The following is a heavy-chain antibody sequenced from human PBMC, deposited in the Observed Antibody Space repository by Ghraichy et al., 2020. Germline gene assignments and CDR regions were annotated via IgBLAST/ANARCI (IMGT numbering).Heavy chain of an antibody. Sequence: SETLSLTCTVSGGSISSYYWSWIRQPPGKGLEWIGYIYYSGSTNYNPSLKSRVTISVDTSKNQFSLKLSSVTAADTAVYYCARPGGPHWYFDLWGRGTLVTVSS. CDR1: GGSISSYY. V-gene: IGHV4-59*01. D-gene: IGHD4-23*01. J-gene: IGHJ2*01. CDR2: IYYSGST. CDR3: ARPGGPHWYFDL.